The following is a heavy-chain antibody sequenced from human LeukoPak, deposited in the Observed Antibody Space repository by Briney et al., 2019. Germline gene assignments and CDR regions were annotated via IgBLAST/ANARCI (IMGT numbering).Heavy chain of an antibody. CDR1: GCSFTNYW. CDR2: INPRDSDA. CDR3: ARAGYNDYGY. D-gene: IGHD4-17*01. Sequence: GEALKISYKGAGCSFTNYWIGWGRAMPGKGRGWRGLINPRDSDARDSPSFHGQVTISADKSISTAYLQWSGLKASDTAMYYCARAGYNDYGYWGQGTLVTVSS. J-gene: IGHJ4*02. V-gene: IGHV5-51*01.